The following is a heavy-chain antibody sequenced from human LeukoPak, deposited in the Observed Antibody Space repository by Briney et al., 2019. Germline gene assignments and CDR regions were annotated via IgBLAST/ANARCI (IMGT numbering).Heavy chain of an antibody. Sequence: SETLSLTCTVSGGSISSSSYYWSWIRQPPGKGLEWIGYIYYSGSTNYNPSLKSRVTISVDTSKNQFSLKLSSVTAADTAVYYCARGVGRRDGKQQPFDYWGQGTLVTVSS. V-gene: IGHV4-61*01. CDR3: ARGVGRRDGKQQPFDY. D-gene: IGHD6-13*01. J-gene: IGHJ4*02. CDR2: IYYSGST. CDR1: GGSISSSSYY.